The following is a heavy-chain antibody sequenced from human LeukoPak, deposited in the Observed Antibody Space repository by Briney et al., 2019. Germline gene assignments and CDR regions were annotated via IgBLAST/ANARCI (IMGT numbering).Heavy chain of an antibody. CDR1: GFTFSSYA. J-gene: IGHJ4*02. CDR3: ASGRGLSY. Sequence: TGGSLRLSCAASGFTFSSYAMHWVRQAPGKGLEWVAVISYDGSNKYYADSVKGRFTISRDNSKNTLYLQMNSLRAEDTAVYYCASGRGLSYWGQGTLVTVSS. D-gene: IGHD3-22*01. CDR2: ISYDGSNK. V-gene: IGHV3-30-3*01.